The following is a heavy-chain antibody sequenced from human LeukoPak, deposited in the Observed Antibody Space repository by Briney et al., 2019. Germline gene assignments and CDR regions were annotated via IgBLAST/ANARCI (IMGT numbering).Heavy chain of an antibody. V-gene: IGHV4-31*03. CDR2: IYYSGST. J-gene: IGHJ4*02. CDR3: ASSRDSSLDY. CDR1: GVSVSSGYY. Sequence: PSETLSLTCSVSGVSVSSGYYWSWIRQHPGKGLEYIGYIYYSGSTYYNPSLRSRVTISEDTSKNQFSLELTSVTAADTAVYFCASSRDSSLDYWGQGTLVTVSS. D-gene: IGHD2-21*02.